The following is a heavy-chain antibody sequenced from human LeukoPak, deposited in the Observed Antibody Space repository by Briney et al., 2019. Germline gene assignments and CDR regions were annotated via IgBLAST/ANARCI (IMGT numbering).Heavy chain of an antibody. J-gene: IGHJ4*02. Sequence: SGGSLRLSCAASGXTFSNAWMSWVRRAPGKGLEWVGRIKSKTDGGTTDYAAPVKGRFTISRDDSQNTLYLQMNSLKTEDTAVYYCTTGAPRAYSGSYSNCWGQGTLVTVSS. CDR3: TTGAPRAYSGSYSNC. CDR1: GXTFSNAW. V-gene: IGHV3-15*01. D-gene: IGHD1-26*01. CDR2: IKSKTDGGTT.